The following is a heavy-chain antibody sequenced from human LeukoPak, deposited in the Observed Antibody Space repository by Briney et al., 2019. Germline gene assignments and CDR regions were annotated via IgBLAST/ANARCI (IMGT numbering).Heavy chain of an antibody. CDR1: GGSISSYY. CDR2: IYYGGST. CDR3: ARQAWNGTYYY. Sequence: SETLSLTCTVSGGSISSYYWSWIRQPAGKGLEWIGHIYYGGSTNCNPSLKSRVTISVDTSKNQFSLNLSSVTAADTAVYYCARQAWNGTYYYWGQGTLVTVSS. V-gene: IGHV4-59*08. D-gene: IGHD1-26*01. J-gene: IGHJ4*02.